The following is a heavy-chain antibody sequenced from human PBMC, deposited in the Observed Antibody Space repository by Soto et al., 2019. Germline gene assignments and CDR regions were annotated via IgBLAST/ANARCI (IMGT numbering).Heavy chain of an antibody. CDR1: GFTVSSYG. CDR3: AKGPRITIFGVVIMDFDY. V-gene: IGHV3-30*18. D-gene: IGHD3-3*01. Sequence: PWGSLRLACAASGFTVSSYGMHWVRQAPGKGLEWVAVISYDGSNKYYADSVKGRFTISRDNSKNTLYLQMNSLRAEDTAVYYCAKGPRITIFGVVIMDFDYWGQGTLVTVSS. J-gene: IGHJ4*02. CDR2: ISYDGSNK.